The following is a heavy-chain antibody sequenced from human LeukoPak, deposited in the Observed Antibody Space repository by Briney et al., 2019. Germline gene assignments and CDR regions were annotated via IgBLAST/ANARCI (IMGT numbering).Heavy chain of an antibody. D-gene: IGHD3-22*01. Sequence: GSSLKVSCKASGGTFSGYAISWVRQAPGQGLEWMGGIIPIFGTANYAQKFQGRVTITTDESTSTAYMQLSSLRSEDTAVYYCAGGRNASMIVVVTFDYWGQGTLVTVSS. V-gene: IGHV1-69*05. CDR2: IIPIFGTA. J-gene: IGHJ4*02. CDR1: GGTFSGYA. CDR3: AGGRNASMIVVVTFDY.